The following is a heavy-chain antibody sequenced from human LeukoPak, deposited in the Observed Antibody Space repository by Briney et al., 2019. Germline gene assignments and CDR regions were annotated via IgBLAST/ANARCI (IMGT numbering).Heavy chain of an antibody. CDR3: ARLKNWGGIQPYDY. CDR2: IYNSGST. CDR1: GGSISSYH. Sequence: SETLSLTCSVSGGSISSYHWSWIRQPPGKGLEWIGYIYNSGSTDYNPSLKSRVSISIDTSKNQFSLRLSSVTAADTAVYYCARLKNWGGIQPYDYWGQGTLVTVSS. D-gene: IGHD5-18*01. J-gene: IGHJ4*02. V-gene: IGHV4-59*08.